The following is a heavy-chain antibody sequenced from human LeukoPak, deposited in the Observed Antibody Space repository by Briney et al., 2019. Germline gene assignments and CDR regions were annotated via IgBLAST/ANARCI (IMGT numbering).Heavy chain of an antibody. Sequence: GGSLRLSCAASGFTFSSYSMNWVRQAPGKGLEWVSSISSSSSYIYYADSVKGRFTISRDNAKNTLYLQMNSLRAEDTAVYYCASSRGYYDSPFDYWGQGTLVTVSS. CDR3: ASSRGYYDSPFDY. CDR2: ISSSSSYI. D-gene: IGHD3-22*01. J-gene: IGHJ4*02. CDR1: GFTFSSYS. V-gene: IGHV3-21*01.